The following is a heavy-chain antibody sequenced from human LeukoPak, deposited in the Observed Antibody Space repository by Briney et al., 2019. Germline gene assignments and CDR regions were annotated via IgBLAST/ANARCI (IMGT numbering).Heavy chain of an antibody. D-gene: IGHD2-21*02. CDR2: INPSGGST. V-gene: IGHV1-46*01. CDR3: ARAAVVTPPGGWFDP. CDR1: GYIFTGYY. J-gene: IGHJ5*02. Sequence: GASVKVSCKTSGYIFTGYYIHWVRQAPGQGLEWMGIINPSGGSTSYAQKFQGRVTMTRDTSTSTVYMELSSLRSEDTAVYYCARAAVVTPPGGWFDPWGQGTLVTVSS.